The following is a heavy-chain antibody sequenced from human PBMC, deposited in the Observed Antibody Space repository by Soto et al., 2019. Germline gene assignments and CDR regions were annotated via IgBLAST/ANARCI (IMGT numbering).Heavy chain of an antibody. CDR1: GFTFSHYN. J-gene: IGHJ5*02. D-gene: IGHD6-19*01. Sequence: GGSLRLSCAASGFTFSHYNMNWVRQAPGKGLEWVSYITSNGNSIYYADSVKGRFTISRDNAENSLYLQMNSLRAEDTAVYYCARAPIAVDLWGQGALVTVSS. CDR2: ITSNGNSI. CDR3: ARAPIAVDL. V-gene: IGHV3-48*01.